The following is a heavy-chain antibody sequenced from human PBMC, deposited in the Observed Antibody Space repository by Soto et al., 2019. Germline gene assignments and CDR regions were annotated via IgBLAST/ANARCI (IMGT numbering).Heavy chain of an antibody. Sequence: QVQLQESGPGLVKPSQTLSLTCTLSGGSISSGNYYWSWSRQHPGKGLEWIGYIYYSGSTHYNPSLKSRVTISLDTSNNHFSLKLSSVTAADTAVYYCARIGLHLGELSRNWFDPWGQGTLVTVSS. CDR2: IYYSGST. J-gene: IGHJ5*02. CDR1: GGSISSGNYY. V-gene: IGHV4-31*03. CDR3: ARIGLHLGELSRNWFDP. D-gene: IGHD3-16*02.